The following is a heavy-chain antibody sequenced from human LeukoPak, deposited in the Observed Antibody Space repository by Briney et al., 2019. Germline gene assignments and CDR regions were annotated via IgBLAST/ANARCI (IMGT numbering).Heavy chain of an antibody. J-gene: IGHJ4*02. CDR1: GFTFSSYG. D-gene: IGHD4-17*01. Sequence: GGSLRLSCAASGFTFSSYGMHWVRQAPGKGLEWVAVISYDGSNKYYADSVKGRFTISRDNSKNTLYLQMNSLRAEDTAVYYCAKDLNYGDLFDSWGQGTLVTVSS. CDR3: AKDLNYGDLFDS. V-gene: IGHV3-30*18. CDR2: ISYDGSNK.